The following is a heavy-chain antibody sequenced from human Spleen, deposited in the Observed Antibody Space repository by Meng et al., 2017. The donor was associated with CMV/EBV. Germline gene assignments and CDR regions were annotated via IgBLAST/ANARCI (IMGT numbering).Heavy chain of an antibody. CDR2: ISSSGSTI. V-gene: IGHV3-48*03. D-gene: IGHD2-2*02. Sequence: SLKISCAASGFTFSSYEMNWVRQAPGKGLEWVSYISSSGSTIYYADSVKGRFTISRDNAKHSLYLQMKSLLAEDTAVYYRAREWTEAAIASGFDQWGQGTLVTVSSGESYFCARDLTESGTDSGFDYWGQGTLVTVSS. CDR1: GFTFSSYE. J-gene: IGHJ4*02. CDR3: AREWTEAAIASGFDQWGQGTLVTVSSGESYFCARDLTESGTDSGFDY.